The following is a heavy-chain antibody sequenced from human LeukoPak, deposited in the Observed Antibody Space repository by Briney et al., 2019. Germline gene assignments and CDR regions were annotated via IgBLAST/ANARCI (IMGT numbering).Heavy chain of an antibody. CDR3: APGGGLPFSYFDY. J-gene: IGHJ4*02. CDR2: ISSSSSYI. Sequence: GGSLRLSCAASGFTFSSYSMNWVRQAPGKGLEWVSSISSSSSYIYYADSVKGRFTISRDNAKNSLYLQMNSLRAEDTAVYYCAPGGGLPFSYFDYWGRGTLVTVSS. D-gene: IGHD3-16*01. V-gene: IGHV3-21*01. CDR1: GFTFSSYS.